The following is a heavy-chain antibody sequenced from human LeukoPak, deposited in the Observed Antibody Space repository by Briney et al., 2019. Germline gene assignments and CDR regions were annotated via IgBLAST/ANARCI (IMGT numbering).Heavy chain of an antibody. CDR2: IYYSGST. CDR3: ARRPLRYFDWLLPFDY. Sequence: QPSETLSLTCTVSGGSISSYYWSWIRQPPVKGLEYIGYIYYSGSTNYTPSLKSRVTISVDTSKNQFSLKLSSVTAADTAVYYRARRPLRYFDWLLPFDYWGQGTLVTVSS. D-gene: IGHD3-9*01. CDR1: GGSISSYY. V-gene: IGHV4-59*12. J-gene: IGHJ4*02.